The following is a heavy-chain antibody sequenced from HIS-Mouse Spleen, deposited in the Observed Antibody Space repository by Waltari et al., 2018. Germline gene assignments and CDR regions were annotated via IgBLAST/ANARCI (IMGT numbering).Heavy chain of an antibody. D-gene: IGHD6-13*01. J-gene: IGHJ2*01. CDR1: GGSISSSSYY. CDR2: IYYSGGT. V-gene: IGHV4-39*07. Sequence: QLQLQESGPGLVKPSETLSLTCTVPGGSISSSSYYWGWIRQPPGKGLEWLGSIYYSGGTYYNPSLKSRVTISVDTSKNQFSLKLSSVTAADTAVYYCAREIPYSSSWYDWYFDLWGRGTLVTVSS. CDR3: AREIPYSSSWYDWYFDL.